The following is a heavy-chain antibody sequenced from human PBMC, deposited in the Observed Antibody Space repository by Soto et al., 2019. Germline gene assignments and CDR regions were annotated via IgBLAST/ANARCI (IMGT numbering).Heavy chain of an antibody. CDR2: INHSGST. CDR3: ARGQPPGGGFYP. Sequence: SETLSLTCAVYGGSFSGYYWSWIRQPPGKGLEWIGEINHSGSTNYNPSLKSRVTISVDTSKNQFSLKLSSVTAADTAVYYCARGQPPGGGFYPWGQGTLLPVSS. J-gene: IGHJ5*02. CDR1: GGSFSGYY. V-gene: IGHV4-34*01.